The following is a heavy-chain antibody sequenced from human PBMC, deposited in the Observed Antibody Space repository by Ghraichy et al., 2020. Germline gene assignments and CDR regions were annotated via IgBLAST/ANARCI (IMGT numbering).Heavy chain of an antibody. D-gene: IGHD5-12*01. CDR3: ARAYTITGTSFDY. J-gene: IGHJ4*02. CDR2: INPNSGGT. V-gene: IGHV1-2*02. Sequence: ASVTVSCKASGYTFTGYYMHWVRQAPGQGLEWMGWINPNSGGTNYAQKFQGRVTMTRDTSISTAYMELSRLRSDDTAVYYCARAYTITGTSFDYWGQGTLVTVSS. CDR1: GYTFTGYY.